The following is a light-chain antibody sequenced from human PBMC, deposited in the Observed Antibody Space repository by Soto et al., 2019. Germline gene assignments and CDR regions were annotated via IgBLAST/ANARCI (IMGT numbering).Light chain of an antibody. V-gene: IGKV1-5*01. Sequence: DIQMTQSPSTLSASVGDRVAITCRASQNIGSRLAWDQQKPDEAPKLLIYDASSLESGVPLRFGGSGSGTDFTLIISSLQPDDFATYYCQQCNTPFTFGGGTKVEIK. CDR2: DAS. CDR1: QNIGSR. CDR3: QQCNTPFT. J-gene: IGKJ4*01.